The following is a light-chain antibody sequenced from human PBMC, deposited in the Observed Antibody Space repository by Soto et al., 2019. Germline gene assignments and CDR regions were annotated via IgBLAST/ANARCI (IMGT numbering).Light chain of an antibody. V-gene: IGKV1-8*01. Sequence: AIRMTQSPSSLSASTVDRVTITCRASQGISSYLAWYQQKPGKAPKLLIYAASILHTGVSSRFTGGGSGTEFTLTINSLQPEDFATYYCQQSDTLPITFGGGTKVDIK. CDR1: QGISSY. CDR2: AAS. CDR3: QQSDTLPIT. J-gene: IGKJ4*01.